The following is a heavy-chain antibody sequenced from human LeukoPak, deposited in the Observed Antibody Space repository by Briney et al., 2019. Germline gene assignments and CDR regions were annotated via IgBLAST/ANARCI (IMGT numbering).Heavy chain of an antibody. J-gene: IGHJ4*02. CDR3: ARERQLHYFDY. V-gene: IGHV4-59*01. CDR2: IYYSGST. Sequence: SETLSLTCTVSGGSISSYYWSWIRQPPGKELEWIGYIYYSGSTTYNPSLKSRVTISIDTSKNQFSLNLSSVTAADTAVYYCARERQLHYFDYWGQGTLVTVSS. D-gene: IGHD6-6*01. CDR1: GGSISSYY.